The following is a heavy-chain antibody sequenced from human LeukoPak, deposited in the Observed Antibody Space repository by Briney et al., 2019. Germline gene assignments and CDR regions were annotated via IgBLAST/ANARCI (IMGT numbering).Heavy chain of an antibody. CDR1: GFTFSSYA. CDR3: AKSVGLYCSGGSCYSDY. J-gene: IGHJ4*02. Sequence: GGSLRLSCAASGFTFSSYAMSWVRQAPGKGLEWVSAISGSGGSTYYADSVKGRFTTSRDNSKNTLYLQMNSLRAEDTAVYYCAKSVGLYCSGGSCYSDYWGQGTLVTVSS. V-gene: IGHV3-23*01. D-gene: IGHD2-15*01. CDR2: ISGSGGST.